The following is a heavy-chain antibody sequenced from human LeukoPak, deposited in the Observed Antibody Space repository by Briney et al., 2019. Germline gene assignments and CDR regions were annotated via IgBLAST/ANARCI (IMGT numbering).Heavy chain of an antibody. CDR1: GFTLSTYW. D-gene: IGHD3-16*01. CDR3: ASWGAGGNS. CDR2: INPDGSGK. J-gene: IGHJ4*02. V-gene: IGHV3-7*01. Sequence: GGSLRLSCEASGFTLSTYWMNWVRQVPGKGLDWVANINPDGSGKRYVDSVKGRFTIARDNADYSLSLQMNSLRAEDTAVYYCASWGAGGNSWGQGTLVTVSS.